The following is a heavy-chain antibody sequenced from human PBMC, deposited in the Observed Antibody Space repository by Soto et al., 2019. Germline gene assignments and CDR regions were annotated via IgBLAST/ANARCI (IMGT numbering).Heavy chain of an antibody. V-gene: IGHV1-18*04. Sequence: QAQLVQSETEVKKPGASVQVSCRASGYTFRSYSITWVRQAPGQGLEWMGRISAYNGVTNYAQRFQGRFTMTTDASTRTAYMELRSLRSDDTAVYYCATVQIVGADLDPRYNYGMDVLGQGTTVTV. J-gene: IGHJ6*02. CDR2: ISAYNGVT. D-gene: IGHD2-15*01. CDR1: GYTFRSYS. CDR3: ATVQIVGADLDPRYNYGMDV.